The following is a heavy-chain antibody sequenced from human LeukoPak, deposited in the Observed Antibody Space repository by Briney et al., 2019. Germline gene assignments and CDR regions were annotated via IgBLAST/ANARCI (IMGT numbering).Heavy chain of an antibody. CDR1: GYSISSTYY. CDR3: ARDRSVGVLPAPPFDF. D-gene: IGHD6-6*01. CDR2: VFHSGNT. J-gene: IGHJ4*02. Sequence: PSETLSLTCTVPGYSISSTYYWGWIRQPPGKGLEWVGSVFHSGNTYYNPSLKSRLTISADTSKNQFSLTLTSVTAADTAVYYCARDRSVGVLPAPPFDFWGQGTLVTVSS. V-gene: IGHV4-38-2*02.